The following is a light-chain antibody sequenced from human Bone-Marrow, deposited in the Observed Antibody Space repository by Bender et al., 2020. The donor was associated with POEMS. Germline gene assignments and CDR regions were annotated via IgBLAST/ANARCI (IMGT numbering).Light chain of an antibody. Sequence: QSALTQPASASGTPGQSVIISCSGTDSNFGGNNVNWYQHLPGTAPRFVVYSDYQRPSGVSNRFSGSKSGNTASLTISGLQAEDEADYYCCSYEGVGVFGTGTKVTVL. CDR2: SDY. CDR1: DSNFGGNN. J-gene: IGLJ1*01. CDR3: CSYEGVGV. V-gene: IGLV1-44*01.